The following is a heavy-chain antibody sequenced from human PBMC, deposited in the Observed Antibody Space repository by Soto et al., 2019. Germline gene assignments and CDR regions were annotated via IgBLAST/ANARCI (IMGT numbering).Heavy chain of an antibody. CDR3: ARSAQWDGFDP. Sequence: QVQLQESGPGLVRPSQTLSLTCTVSAGSISTINYYWSWIRQHPEKGLEWIGYISYSGSTFYHSSLKSRVTISLGTSKKQFYLTLTSVAAADTAVYYCARSAQWDGFDPWGQGTMVTVSS. D-gene: IGHD2-8*01. CDR1: AGSISTINYY. J-gene: IGHJ3*01. CDR2: ISYSGST. V-gene: IGHV4-31*03.